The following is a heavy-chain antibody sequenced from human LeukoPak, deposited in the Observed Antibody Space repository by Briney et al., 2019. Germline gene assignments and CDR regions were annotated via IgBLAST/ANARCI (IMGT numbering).Heavy chain of an antibody. CDR1: GGSICTSSYD. CDR2: IHSRGST. Sequence: SETLSFTCTVSGGSICTSSYDRGWIRHPPEKGPESIGRIHSRGSTYDNPSRKKQFTISVNTSKNQFSLKLRSVTAADTAVYYCARRATGSWGYFDYWGQGTLVTVSS. CDR3: ARRATGSWGYFDY. D-gene: IGHD3-16*01. V-gene: IGHV4-39*01. J-gene: IGHJ4*02.